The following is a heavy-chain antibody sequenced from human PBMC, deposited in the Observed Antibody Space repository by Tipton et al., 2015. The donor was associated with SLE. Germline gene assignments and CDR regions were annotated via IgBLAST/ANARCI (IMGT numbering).Heavy chain of an antibody. CDR2: VYYSGST. CDR1: GGSINRSY. J-gene: IGHJ4*02. CDR3: ALDGGTGSAFDY. V-gene: IGHV4-59*12. D-gene: IGHD1-1*01. Sequence: TLSLTCTVSGGSINRSYWSWIRQPPGKGLEWIGYVYYSGSTNYNPSLKSRVTISADTSKNQFSLKLRSVTAADTAVYYCALDGGTGSAFDYWGQGTLVTVSS.